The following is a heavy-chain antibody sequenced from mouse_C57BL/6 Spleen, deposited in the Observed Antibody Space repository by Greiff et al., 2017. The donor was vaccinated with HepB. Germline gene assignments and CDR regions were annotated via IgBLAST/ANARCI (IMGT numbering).Heavy chain of an antibody. CDR3: ARHAHYDYEDYAMDY. V-gene: IGHV1-62-2*01. D-gene: IGHD2-4*01. J-gene: IGHJ4*01. CDR2: FYPGSGSI. Sequence: VNVVESGAELVKPGASVKLSCKASGYTFTEYTIHWVKQRSGQGLEWIGWFYPGSGSIKYNEKFKDKATLTADKSSSTVYMELSRLTSEDSAVYFCARHAHYDYEDYAMDYWGQGTSVTVSS. CDR1: GYTFTEYT.